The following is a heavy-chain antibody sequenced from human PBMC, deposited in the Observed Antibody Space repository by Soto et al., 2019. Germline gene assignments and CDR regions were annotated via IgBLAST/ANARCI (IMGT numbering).Heavy chain of an antibody. D-gene: IGHD3-22*01. V-gene: IGHV3-73*01. J-gene: IGHJ4*02. Sequence: GALRLSCEASGFTFSGSAMHWVRQASGKGLEWVGRIRSKANSYATAYAASVKGRFSISRDESKNTAYLQMNSLKTEDTAVYSCTPHSPDDMIRKWGQGTQVTVSS. CDR3: TPHSPDDMIRK. CDR2: IRSKANSYAT. CDR1: GFTFSGSA.